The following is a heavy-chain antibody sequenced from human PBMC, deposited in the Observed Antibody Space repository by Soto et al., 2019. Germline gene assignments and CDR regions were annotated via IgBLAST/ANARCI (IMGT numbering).Heavy chain of an antibody. Sequence: GASVKVSCKASGYTFTSYGISWVRQAPGQGLEWMGWISAYNGNTNYAQKLQGRVTMTTDTSTSTAYMELRSLRSDDTAVYYCAGDWAYYDNSSPGFEYWGQGTLGTVCS. CDR2: ISAYNGNT. J-gene: IGHJ4*02. CDR3: AGDWAYYDNSSPGFEY. V-gene: IGHV1-18*04. D-gene: IGHD3-22*01. CDR1: GYTFTSYG.